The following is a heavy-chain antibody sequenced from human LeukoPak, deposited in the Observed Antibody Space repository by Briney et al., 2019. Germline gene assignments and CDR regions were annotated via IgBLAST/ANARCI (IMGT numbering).Heavy chain of an antibody. CDR1: GFTFSDYY. V-gene: IGHV3-11*04. J-gene: IGHJ6*03. Sequence: GGSLRLSCAASGFTFSDYYMSWIRQAPGKGLEWVSYISSSGSTIYYADSVKGRFTISRDNAKNSLYLQMNSLRAEDTAVYYCARGGWSYYYYHYYMDVWGKGSTVTVSS. CDR2: ISSSGSTI. D-gene: IGHD2-15*01. CDR3: ARGGWSYYYYHYYMDV.